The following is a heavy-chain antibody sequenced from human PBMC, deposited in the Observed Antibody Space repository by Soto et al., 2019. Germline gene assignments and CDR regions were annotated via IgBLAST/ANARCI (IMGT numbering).Heavy chain of an antibody. V-gene: IGHV4-4*02. CDR1: GGPISSNKW. Sequence: QVQLQESGPGLVKPSGTLSLTCAVSGGPISSNKWWSWVRQPPGKGLGWIGQIYHSGNTNYNPSLKSRVTTSVDKSKNQFSLNLTSVTAADTAVYYCARDFSGQLVRAYGLDVWGQGTTVTVSS. CDR2: IYHSGNT. CDR3: ARDFSGQLVRAYGLDV. J-gene: IGHJ6*02. D-gene: IGHD6-6*01.